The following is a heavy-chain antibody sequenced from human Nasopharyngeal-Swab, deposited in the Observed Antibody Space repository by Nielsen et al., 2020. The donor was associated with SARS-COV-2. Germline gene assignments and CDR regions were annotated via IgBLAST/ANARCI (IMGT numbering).Heavy chain of an antibody. J-gene: IGHJ6*03. Sequence: WIRQPPGKGLEWIEEIYHSGSTNYNPSLKSRVTISVDKSKNQFSLKLSSVTAADTAVYYCAREGPYCSSTSCYYYYMDVWGKGTTVTVSS. CDR2: IYHSGST. CDR3: AREGPYCSSTSCYYYYMDV. V-gene: IGHV4-4*02. D-gene: IGHD2-2*01.